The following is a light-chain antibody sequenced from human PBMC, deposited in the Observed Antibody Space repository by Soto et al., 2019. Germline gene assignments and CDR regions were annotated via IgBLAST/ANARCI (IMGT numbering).Light chain of an antibody. CDR1: QSVSSSY. Sequence: EIVLTQSPGTLSLSPGERATLSCRASQSVSSSYLAWYQQKPGQAPRLLIYGASSRATGIPDRFSGSGSGTDFTLTISRLEPEDFAVYYCQQYGSSKGITFGQGTHWRL. CDR2: GAS. J-gene: IGKJ5*01. CDR3: QQYGSSKGIT. V-gene: IGKV3-20*01.